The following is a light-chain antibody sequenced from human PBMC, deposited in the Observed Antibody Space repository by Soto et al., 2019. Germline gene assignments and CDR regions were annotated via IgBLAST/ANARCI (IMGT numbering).Light chain of an antibody. CDR3: SLYTSSSTLYV. Sequence: QSALTQPASVSGSPGQSITISCTGTSSDVGSYNYVSWYQQHPGKAPKLMIYEVRNRPSGVSDRFSGSKSGKTASLTIFGLQAEDEADYYCSLYTSSSTLYVFGTGTKVTVL. CDR2: EVR. J-gene: IGLJ1*01. V-gene: IGLV2-14*01. CDR1: SSDVGSYNY.